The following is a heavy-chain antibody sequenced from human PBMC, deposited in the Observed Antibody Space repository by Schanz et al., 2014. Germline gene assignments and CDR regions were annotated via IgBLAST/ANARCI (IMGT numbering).Heavy chain of an antibody. J-gene: IGHJ3*02. CDR3: ARENLNWEAFDI. CDR2: IRFDGSDK. Sequence: QLVESGGGVVQPGRSLRLSCAASGFTFSSYGMHWVRQAPGKGLEWVTFIRFDGSDKYYADSVKGRFSVSRDNAKNSLYLEMTSLRGEDTAVYYCARENLNWEAFDIWGQGTVVTVSS. D-gene: IGHD7-27*01. V-gene: IGHV3-33*08. CDR1: GFTFSSYG.